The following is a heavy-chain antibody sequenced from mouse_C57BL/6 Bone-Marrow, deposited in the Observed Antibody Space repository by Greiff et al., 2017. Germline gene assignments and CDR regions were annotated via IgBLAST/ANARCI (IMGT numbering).Heavy chain of an antibody. CDR1: CYSFTDYN. CDR3: ARCYDYDYAMDY. D-gene: IGHD2-4*01. V-gene: IGHV1-39*01. Sequence: EVQLQQSGPELVKPGASVKISCKASCYSFTDYNMDWVKQSNGKSLEWIGEINPNNGTTSYNQKFKGKATLTVDQSSSTAYMQLNSLTSEDSAVYYCARCYDYDYAMDYWGRGNAVPVTS. CDR2: INPNNGTT. J-gene: IGHJ4*01.